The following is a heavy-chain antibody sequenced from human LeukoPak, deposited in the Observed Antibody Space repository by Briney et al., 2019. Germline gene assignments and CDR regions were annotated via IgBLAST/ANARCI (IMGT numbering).Heavy chain of an antibody. CDR3: ATRSYYYGSGSYVWGSYRIDAFDI. Sequence: GASVKVSCKASGYTFTSYDINWVRQATGQGLEWMGWMNPNSGNTGYAQKFQGRVTMTRNTSISTAYMELSSLRSEDTAVYYCATRSYYYGSGSYVWGSYRIDAFDIWGQGTVVTVSS. CDR2: MNPNSGNT. V-gene: IGHV1-8*01. D-gene: IGHD3-10*01. J-gene: IGHJ3*02. CDR1: GYTFTSYD.